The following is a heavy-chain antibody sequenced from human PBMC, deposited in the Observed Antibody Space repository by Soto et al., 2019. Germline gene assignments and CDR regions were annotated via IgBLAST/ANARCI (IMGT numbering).Heavy chain of an antibody. CDR3: AKDRVSEHSSGWPQGH. D-gene: IGHD6-19*01. CDR1: GFTFSSYG. J-gene: IGHJ4*02. V-gene: IGHV3-30*02. Sequence: GGSLRLSCAASGFTFSSYGMHWVRQAPGKGLEWMAGIWYDGRDKVYADSVKGRFTISRDNSKNTMDLQMNSLRGDDTAVYFCAKDRVSEHSSGWPQGHWGQGTLVTVSS. CDR2: IWYDGRDK.